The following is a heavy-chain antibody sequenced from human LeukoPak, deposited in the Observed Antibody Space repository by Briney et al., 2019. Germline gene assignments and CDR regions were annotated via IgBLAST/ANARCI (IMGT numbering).Heavy chain of an antibody. CDR1: GGSISSGGYY. CDR2: IYYSGST. D-gene: IGHD3-9*01. J-gene: IGHJ6*02. V-gene: IGHV4-31*03. Sequence: SETLSLTCTVSGGSISSGGYYWGWIRQHPGKGLEWIGYIYYSGSTYYNPSLKSRVTISVDTSKNQFSLKLSSVTAADTAVYYCARDRRVDWLFSYGMDVWGQGATVTVSS. CDR3: ARDRRVDWLFSYGMDV.